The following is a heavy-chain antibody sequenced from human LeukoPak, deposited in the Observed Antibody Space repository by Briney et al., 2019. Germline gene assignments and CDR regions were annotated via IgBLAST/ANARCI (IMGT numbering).Heavy chain of an antibody. CDR1: GGSISSYY. CDR2: IYYSGST. V-gene: IGHV4-59*08. J-gene: IGHJ6*02. Sequence: SETLSLTCTVSGGSISSYYWSWIRQPPGKGLGWIGYIYYSGSTNYNPSLKSRVTISVDTSKNQFSLKLSSVTAADTAVYYCARQEDLYYYGMDVWGQGTTVTVSS. CDR3: ARQEDLYYYGMDV.